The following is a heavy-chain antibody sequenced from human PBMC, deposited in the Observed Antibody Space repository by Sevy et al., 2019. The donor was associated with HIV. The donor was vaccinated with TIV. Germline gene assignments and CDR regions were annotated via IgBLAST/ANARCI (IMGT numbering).Heavy chain of an antibody. CDR3: AKDVY. Sequence: GGSLRLSCAASGFTFSTHWMSWVRQAPGKGLEWVANIKEDGSGKYYVDSVKGRFTISRDNAKNSLFLQMNSLRAADTAVYYCAKDVYWGQGTLVTVSS. V-gene: IGHV3-7*03. CDR1: GFTFSTHW. J-gene: IGHJ4*02. CDR2: IKEDGSGK.